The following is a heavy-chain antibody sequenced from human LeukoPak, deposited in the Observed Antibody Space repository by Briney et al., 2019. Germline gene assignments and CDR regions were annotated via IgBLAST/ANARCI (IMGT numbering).Heavy chain of an antibody. V-gene: IGHV3-23*01. D-gene: IGHD3-22*01. CDR3: AKRGVVIRVILVGFHKEAYYFDS. J-gene: IGHJ4*02. CDR1: GITLSNYG. CDR2: ISDSGGRT. Sequence: GGSLRLSCAVSGITLSNYGMSWVRQAPGKGLEWVAGISDSGGRTYYADSVKGRFTISRDNPKYTLYLQMNRLRAEDTAVYFCAKRGVVIRVILVGFHKEAYYFDSWGQGALVTVSS.